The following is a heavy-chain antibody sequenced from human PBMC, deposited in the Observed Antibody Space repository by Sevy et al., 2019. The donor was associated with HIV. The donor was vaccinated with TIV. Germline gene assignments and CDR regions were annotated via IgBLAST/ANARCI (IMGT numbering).Heavy chain of an antibody. D-gene: IGHD6-13*01. CDR2: ISNSSSYI. Sequence: GGSLRLSCAASGLRFSNYNMNWVRQAPGQGLEWVACISNSSSYIYYVDSVKGRFTISRDNAKNSLYLQMNSLRAEDTAVYYVVSEKEQLVLWPYYGMDVWGQGTTVTVSS. J-gene: IGHJ6*02. CDR1: GLRFSNYN. V-gene: IGHV3-21*01. CDR3: VSEKEQLVLWPYYGMDV.